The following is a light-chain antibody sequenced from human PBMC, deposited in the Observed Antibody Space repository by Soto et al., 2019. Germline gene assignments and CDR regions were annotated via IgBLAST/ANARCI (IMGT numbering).Light chain of an antibody. V-gene: IGLV2-14*01. CDR1: SSDIGNYDF. CDR3: GSYSTSSAFIL. Sequence: HSALTQPASVSGSPGQSVTISCTGTSSDIGNYDFVSWYQQVPGTAPTAMIYEVSSRPSGVSNRFSGSKPGNTASLTISVLQAEDEGYYYCGSYSTSSAFILFGGGTKLTVL. J-gene: IGLJ2*01. CDR2: EVS.